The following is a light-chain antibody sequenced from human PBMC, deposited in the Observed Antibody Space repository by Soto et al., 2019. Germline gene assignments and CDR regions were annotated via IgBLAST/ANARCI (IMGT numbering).Light chain of an antibody. CDR3: SSYAGNSRYV. CDR2: NNN. CDR1: SSNIGINT. J-gene: IGLJ1*01. V-gene: IGLV1-44*01. Sequence: QSVLTQPPSASGTPGQRLTISCSGSSSNIGINTVSWYQQLPGTAPKLLIYNNNQRPSGVPDRLSGFKYGNTASLTVSGLQAEDEADDYCSSYAGNSRYVFGTGTKVTVL.